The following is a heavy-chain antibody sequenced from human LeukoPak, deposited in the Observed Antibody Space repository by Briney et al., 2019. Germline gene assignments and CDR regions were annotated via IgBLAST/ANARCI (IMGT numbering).Heavy chain of an antibody. J-gene: IGHJ4*02. CDR3: ATQQYGLFDY. CDR2: IKQDGSEK. CDR1: GFTFSSYW. V-gene: IGHV3-7*01. D-gene: IGHD6-13*01. Sequence: GGSLRLPCADSGFTFSSYWMTWVRQAPGKGLEWVANIKQDGSEKYYVDSVKGRFTISRDNAKNSLYLQMNSLRAEDTAVYYCATQQYGLFDYWGQGTLVTVSS.